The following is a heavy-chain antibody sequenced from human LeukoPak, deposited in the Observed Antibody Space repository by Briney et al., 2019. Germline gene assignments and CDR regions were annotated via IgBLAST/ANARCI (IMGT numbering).Heavy chain of an antibody. D-gene: IGHD2-2*01. CDR2: IYYSGST. CDR3: ARDTRSTSSTMYYYYYYMDV. J-gene: IGHJ6*03. CDR1: GGSISSGDYY. V-gene: IGHV4-30-4*08. Sequence: SQTLSLTCTISGGSISSGDYYWSWIRQPPGKRLEWIGYIYYSGSTYYNPSLKSRVTISVDTSKNQFSLKLSSVTAAVTAVYYCARDTRSTSSTMYYYYYYMDVWGKGTTVTVSS.